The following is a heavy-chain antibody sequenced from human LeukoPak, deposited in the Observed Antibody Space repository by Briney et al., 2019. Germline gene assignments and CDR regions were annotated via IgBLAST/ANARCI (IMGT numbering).Heavy chain of an antibody. CDR3: ARDPPVDDYGDYVGAFDI. J-gene: IGHJ3*02. V-gene: IGHV1-2*02. CDR2: INPNSGGT. Sequence: ASVKVSCKASGYTFTGYYMHWVRQAPGQGLEWMGWINPNSGGTNYAQKFQGRVTMTRDTSISTAYMELRSLRSDDTAVYYCARDPPVDDYGDYVGAFDIWGQGTMVTVSS. CDR1: GYTFTGYY. D-gene: IGHD4-17*01.